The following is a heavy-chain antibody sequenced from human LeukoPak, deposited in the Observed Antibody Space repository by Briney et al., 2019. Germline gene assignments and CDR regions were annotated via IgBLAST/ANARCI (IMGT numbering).Heavy chain of an antibody. D-gene: IGHD1-26*01. CDR3: ARVWELSFDY. CDR1: GFTASTDH. J-gene: IGHJ4*02. CDR2: LYSSGTT. Sequence: PAGSLRLSSAASGFTASTDHMSWVRQAPPEGLEWVSVLYSSGTTSHADSVKGRFTISRDNSKNTVYLQMNSLRAEDTAVYYCARVWELSFDYWGQGTLVSVSS. V-gene: IGHV3-53*01.